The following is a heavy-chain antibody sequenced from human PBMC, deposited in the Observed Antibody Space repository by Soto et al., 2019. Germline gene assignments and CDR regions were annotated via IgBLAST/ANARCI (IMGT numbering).Heavy chain of an antibody. CDR3: ARVWGGAFDI. Sequence: SETLSLTCAVYGGSFSGYYWSWIRQPPGKGLEWIGEINHSGRTNYNPSLKSRVNISVDTSKNQFSLKLSSVTAADTAVYYCARVWGGAFDIWGQGTMVTVSS. CDR2: INHSGRT. V-gene: IGHV4-34*01. CDR1: GGSFSGYY. D-gene: IGHD3-10*01. J-gene: IGHJ3*02.